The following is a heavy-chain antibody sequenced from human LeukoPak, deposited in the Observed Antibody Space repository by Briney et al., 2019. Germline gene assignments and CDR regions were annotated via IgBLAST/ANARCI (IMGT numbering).Heavy chain of an antibody. CDR2: INHSGSP. D-gene: IGHD6-19*01. V-gene: IGHV4-34*01. CDR1: GGSFNGYF. Sequence: SETLSLTCAVYGGSFNGYFWSWIRQPPGKGLEWIGEINHSGSPNYNPSLKSRVTISVDTSKNQVSLKLNSVTAADTAVYYCARGKVVAGTPGQNSWDNWGQGILVTVSS. J-gene: IGHJ4*02. CDR3: ARGKVVAGTPGQNSWDN.